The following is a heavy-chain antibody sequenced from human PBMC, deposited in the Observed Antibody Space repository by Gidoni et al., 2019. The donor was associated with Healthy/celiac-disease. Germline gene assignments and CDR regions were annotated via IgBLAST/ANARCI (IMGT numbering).Heavy chain of an antibody. CDR2: INHSGST. CDR3: ARGRRNRSQKGPARDVGSSGCYFDY. J-gene: IGHJ4*02. CDR1: GGSFSGYY. D-gene: IGHD6-19*01. V-gene: IGHV4-34*01. Sequence: QVQLQQWGAGLLKPSETLSLTCAVYGGSFSGYYWSWIRQPPGKGLEWIGEINHSGSTNYNPSLKSRVTISVDTSKNQFSLKLSSVTAADTAVYYCARGRRNRSQKGPARDVGSSGCYFDYWGQGTLVTVSS.